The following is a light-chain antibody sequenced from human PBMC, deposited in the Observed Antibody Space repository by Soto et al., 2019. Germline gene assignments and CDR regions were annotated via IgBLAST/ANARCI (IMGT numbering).Light chain of an antibody. CDR2: GAS. J-gene: IGKJ3*01. V-gene: IGKV1-39*01. Sequence: DIQMTQSPSSLAASVGDRVTMTCRASENVMTYLNWYQQKSGKAPKLLIYGASSLQGGVPSRFSGTGSETNFSLTISAVQPEDYAIYHCHQSYTTPLTFGPGTKVDFK. CDR3: HQSYTTPLT. CDR1: ENVMTY.